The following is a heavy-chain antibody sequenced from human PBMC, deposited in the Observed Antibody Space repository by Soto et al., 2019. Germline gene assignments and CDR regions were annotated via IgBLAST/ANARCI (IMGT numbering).Heavy chain of an antibody. CDR1: GFTISNSW. CDR2: IKQDGSEK. CDR3: AKEFGLDY. D-gene: IGHD3-10*01. J-gene: IGHJ4*01. V-gene: IGHV3-7*01. Sequence: GGSLRFPYAASGFTISNSWMSWVRQAPGKGLEWVANIKQDGSEKYCVDSVKGRFSISRDHAENSLYLQMNSLRAEANAGYYRAKEFGLDYLCHGSPVPVSS.